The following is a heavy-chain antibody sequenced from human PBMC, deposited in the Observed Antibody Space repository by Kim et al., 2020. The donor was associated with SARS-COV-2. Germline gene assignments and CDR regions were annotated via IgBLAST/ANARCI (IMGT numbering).Heavy chain of an antibody. CDR2: IYSGGST. D-gene: IGHD3-10*01. J-gene: IGHJ3*02. V-gene: IGHV3-53*01. CDR3: ARDLQAPRKYYYGSGSYGAFAFDI. Sequence: GGSLRLSCAASGFTVSSNYMSWVRQAPGKGLEWVSVIYSGGSTYYADSVKGRFTISRDNSKNTLYLQMNSLRAEDTAVYYCARDLQAPRKYYYGSGSYGAFAFDIWGQGTMVTVSS. CDR1: GFTVSSNY.